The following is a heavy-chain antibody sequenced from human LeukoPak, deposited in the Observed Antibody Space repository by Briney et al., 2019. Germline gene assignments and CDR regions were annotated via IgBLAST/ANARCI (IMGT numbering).Heavy chain of an antibody. V-gene: IGHV4-59*01. CDR3: ASGGYCSSTSCYPNWFDP. D-gene: IGHD2-2*01. CDR2: FYNSGSS. J-gene: IGHJ5*02. CDR1: GGSISDYY. Sequence: SETLSLTCTVSGGSISDYYRGWIRQPPGKGLEWIGYFYNSGSSTYNPSLKSRVTISLDTSKNQFSLKLSSVTAADTAVYYCASGGYCSSTSCYPNWFDPWGQGTLVTVSS.